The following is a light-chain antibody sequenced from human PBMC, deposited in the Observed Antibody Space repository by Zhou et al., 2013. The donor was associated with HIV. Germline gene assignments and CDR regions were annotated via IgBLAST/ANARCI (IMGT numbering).Light chain of an antibody. CDR1: QSVSSN. CDR2: GAS. J-gene: IGKJ4*01. V-gene: IGKV3-15*01. CDR3: QQYNNWPPA. Sequence: EIVLTQSPGTLSLSPGERATLSCRASQSVSSNLAWYQQKPGQAPRLLIYGASTRATGIPARFSGSGSGTEFTLTISSMQSEDFAVYYCQQYNNWPPAFGGGTKGGDQT.